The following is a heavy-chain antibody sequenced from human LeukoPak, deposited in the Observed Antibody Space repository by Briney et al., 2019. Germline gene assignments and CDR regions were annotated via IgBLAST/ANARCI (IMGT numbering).Heavy chain of an antibody. CDR2: ISYSGIT. CDR1: GGSISSSSYY. CDR3: ARTAKTNIAARRAAFDI. Sequence: SETLSLTCTVSGGSISSSSYYWGWVRQPPGKGLEWIGTISYSGITYYNPSLKSRVTISVDTSKNQFSLKLSSVTAADTAVYYCARTAKTNIAARRAAFDIWGQGTMVTVSS. D-gene: IGHD6-6*01. V-gene: IGHV4-39*01. J-gene: IGHJ3*02.